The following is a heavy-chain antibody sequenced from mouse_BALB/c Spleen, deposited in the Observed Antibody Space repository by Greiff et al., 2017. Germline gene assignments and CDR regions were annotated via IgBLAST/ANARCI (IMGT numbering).Heavy chain of an antibody. CDR3: ARSAYDGYYPTSY. Sequence: QVQLQQPGAELVKPGTSVKLSCKASGYNFTSYWINWVKLRPGQGLEWIGDIYPGSGSTKYNEKFKSKATLTVDTSSSTAYMQLSSLASEDSALYDGARSAYDGYYPTSYWGQGTLVTVSA. D-gene: IGHD2-3*01. CDR2: IYPGSGST. CDR1: GYNFTSYW. V-gene: IGHV1-55*01. J-gene: IGHJ3*01.